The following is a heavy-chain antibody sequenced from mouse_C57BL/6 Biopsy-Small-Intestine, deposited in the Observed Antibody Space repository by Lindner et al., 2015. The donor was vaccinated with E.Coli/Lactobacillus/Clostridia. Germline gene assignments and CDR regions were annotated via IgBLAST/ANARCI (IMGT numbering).Heavy chain of an antibody. CDR2: IYPYNGLS. J-gene: IGHJ4*01. V-gene: IGHV1-31*01. CDR3: ARRGKYGSSYGAMDY. Sequence: VQLQESGPELVKPGASVKISCKASGYSFTGYYMHWVKQSHGNILDWIGYIYPYNGLSSYNQKFKGKATLTVDKSSSTAYMEVRSLTSEDSAVYYCARRGKYGSSYGAMDYWGQGTSVTVSS. D-gene: IGHD1-1*01. CDR1: GYSFTGYY.